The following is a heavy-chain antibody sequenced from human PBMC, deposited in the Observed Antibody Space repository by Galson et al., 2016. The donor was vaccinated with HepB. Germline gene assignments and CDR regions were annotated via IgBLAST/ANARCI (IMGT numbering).Heavy chain of an antibody. J-gene: IGHJ6*02. CDR2: IKPDGSDK. Sequence: SLRLSCAASGFTFSTYWMSWVRQAPGKGLEWVANIKPDGSDKYYVDSVKGRFTISRDNAKNSLYLQMNSLRAEDTAVYYCASWSYGVDVWGQGTTVTVSS. CDR1: GFTFSTYW. CDR3: ASWSYGVDV. V-gene: IGHV3-7*03.